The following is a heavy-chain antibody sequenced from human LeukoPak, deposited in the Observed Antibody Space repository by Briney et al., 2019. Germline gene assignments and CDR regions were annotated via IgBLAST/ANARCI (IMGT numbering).Heavy chain of an antibody. Sequence: SVKVSCKASGYTFTSYAMNWVRQAPGQGLEWMGRVVPMFGIRNYPQTFRGRVNITADKATNTVYMELRSLRAEDTAIYYCATEPSRSYSFDHLDFWGLGTPVTVSS. CDR3: ATEPSRSYSFDHLDF. CDR2: VVPMFGIR. CDR1: GYTFTSYA. D-gene: IGHD5-12*01. V-gene: IGHV1-69*04. J-gene: IGHJ4*02.